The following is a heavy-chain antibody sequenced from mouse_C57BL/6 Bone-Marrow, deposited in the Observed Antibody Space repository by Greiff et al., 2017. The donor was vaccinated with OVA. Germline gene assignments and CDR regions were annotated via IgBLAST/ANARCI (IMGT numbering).Heavy chain of an antibody. Sequence: QVHVKQPGAELVMPGASVKLSCKASGYTFTSYWMHWVKQRPGQGLEWIGEIDPSDSYTNYNQKFKGKSTLTVDKSSSTAYMQLSSLTSEDSAVYYCARPPPYGSTSLAYWGQGTSVTVSS. V-gene: IGHV1-69*01. J-gene: IGHJ4*01. CDR2: IDPSDSYT. CDR1: GYTFTSYW. D-gene: IGHD1-1*01. CDR3: ARPPPYGSTSLAY.